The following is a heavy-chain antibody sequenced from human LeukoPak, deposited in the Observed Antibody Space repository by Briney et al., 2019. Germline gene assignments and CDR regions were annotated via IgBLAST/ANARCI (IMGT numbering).Heavy chain of an antibody. J-gene: IGHJ4*02. D-gene: IGHD6-19*01. V-gene: IGHV3-33*08. CDR1: GFTFSGYA. CDR2: IWYDESNE. Sequence: PGRSLRLSCAASGFTFSGYAIQWVRQAPGKGLEWVAVIWYDESNEYYADSVKGRFTISRDNSKNTLYLQMNSLRAEDTAVYYCARDPKPGIAVAGTGFDYWGQGTLVTVSS. CDR3: ARDPKPGIAVAGTGFDY.